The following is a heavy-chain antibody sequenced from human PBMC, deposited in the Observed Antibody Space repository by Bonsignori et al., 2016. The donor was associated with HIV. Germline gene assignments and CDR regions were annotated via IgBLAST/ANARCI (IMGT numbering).Heavy chain of an antibody. Sequence: WIRQPPGKGLEWVANIKQDGSEKYYVDSVKGRFTISRDNAKNSLYLQMNSLRAEDTAVYYCARPWSNYNILRWYFDLWGRGTLVTVSS. V-gene: IGHV3-7*01. CDR3: ARPWSNYNILRWYFDL. D-gene: IGHD4-11*01. CDR2: IKQDGSEK. J-gene: IGHJ2*01.